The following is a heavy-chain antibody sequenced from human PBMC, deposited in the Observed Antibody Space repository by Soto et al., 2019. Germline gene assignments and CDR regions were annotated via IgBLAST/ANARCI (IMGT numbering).Heavy chain of an antibody. Sequence: QVQLVQPGAEVKKPGASVKFSCKASGYIFTNFYIHWVRQAPGQGLEWIGIINPNGGSTNYAQNLEGRLTMTRHTSTSTVYMDLSSLRSEDTAVYYCTRGLASGDYWGQGTLITVSS. CDR1: GYIFTNFY. CDR2: INPNGGST. CDR3: TRGLASGDY. J-gene: IGHJ4*02. D-gene: IGHD6-6*01. V-gene: IGHV1-46*03.